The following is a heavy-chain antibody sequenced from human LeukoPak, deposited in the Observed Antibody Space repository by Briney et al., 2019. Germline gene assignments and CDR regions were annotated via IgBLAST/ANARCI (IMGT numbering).Heavy chain of an antibody. Sequence: ASVKVSCKASGYTLTELSMHWVRQAPGKGLEWMGGFDPKDGETIYAQKFQGRDTMTEDTSTDTAYMELSSLRSEDTAVYYCARVPAAQPPDGWFDPWGQGTLVTVSS. J-gene: IGHJ5*02. CDR3: ARVPAAQPPDGWFDP. D-gene: IGHD2-2*01. CDR1: GYTLTELS. V-gene: IGHV1-24*01. CDR2: FDPKDGET.